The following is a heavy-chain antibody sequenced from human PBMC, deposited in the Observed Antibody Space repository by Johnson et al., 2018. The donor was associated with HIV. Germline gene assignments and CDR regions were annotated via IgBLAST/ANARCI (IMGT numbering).Heavy chain of an antibody. J-gene: IGHJ3*02. CDR1: GFTFDDYA. Sequence: VQLVESGGGLVQPGRSLRLSCAASGFTFDDYAMHWVRQAPGKGLEWVSGISWNSGSIGYADSVKGRFTISRDNAKNALYLQMKSLRAEDTALYYCAKGAYYDSSGPPAFDIWGQGTMVTVSS. D-gene: IGHD3-22*01. V-gene: IGHV3-9*01. CDR3: AKGAYYDSSGPPAFDI. CDR2: ISWNSGSI.